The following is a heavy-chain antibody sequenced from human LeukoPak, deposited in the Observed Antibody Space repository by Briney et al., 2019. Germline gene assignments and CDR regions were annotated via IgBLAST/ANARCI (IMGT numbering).Heavy chain of an antibody. CDR1: GGAIASGGYS. CDR2: IYDRGPA. J-gene: IGHJ5*02. Sequence: PSQTLSLTCTVSGGAIASGGYSWNWIRQSPGKGLEWIGCIYDRGPAYYNPSLKSRFTISVDRPKNQFFLNVTSLTAADTAVYYCARSRQASGLLSSWGQGTPVVVSS. D-gene: IGHD3-10*01. V-gene: IGHV4-30-2*06. CDR3: ARSRQASGLLSS.